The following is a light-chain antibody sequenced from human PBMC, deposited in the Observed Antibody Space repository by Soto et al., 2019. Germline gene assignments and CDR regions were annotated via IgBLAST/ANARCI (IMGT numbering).Light chain of an antibody. CDR2: DVS. CDR1: SSDVGGYNY. CDR3: SSYTSSSTSV. Sequence: QSVLTQPASVSGSPGQSITISCTGTSSDVGGYNYVSWYQQHPGKAPKLMIYDVSNRPSGVSNRFSGSKSGNTASLTISGLQAEDEADYYCSSYTSSSTSVFGTGTNSPS. J-gene: IGLJ1*01. V-gene: IGLV2-14*01.